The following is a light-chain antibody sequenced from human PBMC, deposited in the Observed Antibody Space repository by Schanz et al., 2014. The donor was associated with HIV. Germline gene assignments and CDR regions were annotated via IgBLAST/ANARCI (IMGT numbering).Light chain of an antibody. CDR1: SSNIGAGYE. J-gene: IGLJ7*01. CDR2: GDK. Sequence: QSVLTQPPSVSGAPGQRVTISCTGSSSNIGAGYEVHWYKQLPETAPKLLIFGDKNRPSGVPDRYSGSKSDTSASLAISGLRSEDEAHYYCAAWDDSLNGAVFGGGTQLTVL. CDR3: AAWDDSLNGAV. V-gene: IGLV1-40*01.